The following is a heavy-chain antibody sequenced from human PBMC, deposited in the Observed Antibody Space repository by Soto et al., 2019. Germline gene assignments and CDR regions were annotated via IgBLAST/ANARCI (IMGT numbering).Heavy chain of an antibody. CDR1: GYSFTTHD. J-gene: IGHJ4*02. V-gene: IGHV1-18*01. D-gene: IGHD2-15*01. CDR3: ARDDINSGGKYFDY. CDR2: ISTDRGDT. Sequence: QVQLVQSGAEVKEPGASVKVSCKASGYSFTTHDITWLRQAPGKGLEWVGGISTDRGDTIYPQNLQCRVTMTTDSSTSTVSMELKSLRSDATAVYYCARDDINSGGKYFDYWGQGTLVTVCS.